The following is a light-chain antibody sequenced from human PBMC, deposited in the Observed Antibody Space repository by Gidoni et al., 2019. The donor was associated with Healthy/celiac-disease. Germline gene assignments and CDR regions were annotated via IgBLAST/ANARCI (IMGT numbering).Light chain of an antibody. CDR1: QSISSW. V-gene: IGKV1-5*03. CDR3: QQYKIYPLT. CDR2: KAS. J-gene: IGKJ4*01. Sequence: DIQMTPSPSTLSASVGDRVTITCRTSQSISSWMYWYQQKQGKAPKRLIYKASSFESGVPSRCSVSGAVTEFTLTISSLQPDDFATYYCQQYKIYPLTFGGGTKVEIK.